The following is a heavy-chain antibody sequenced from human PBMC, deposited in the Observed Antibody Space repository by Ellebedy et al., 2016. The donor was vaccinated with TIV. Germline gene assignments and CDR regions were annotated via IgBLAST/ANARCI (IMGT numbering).Heavy chain of an antibody. V-gene: IGHV2-70*12. J-gene: IGHJ5*02. Sequence: SGPTLVKPTQTLTLTCSFSGFSLSTSGMCVSWIRQPPRKALEWLARIDWDDDKYYSTSLKSRLTITKDTSKNQVVLTMTNMDPVDTATYYCAHRGLDSSSWYGNWFDPWGQGTLVTVSS. CDR3: AHRGLDSSSWYGNWFDP. CDR1: GFSLSTSGMC. D-gene: IGHD6-13*01. CDR2: IDWDDDK.